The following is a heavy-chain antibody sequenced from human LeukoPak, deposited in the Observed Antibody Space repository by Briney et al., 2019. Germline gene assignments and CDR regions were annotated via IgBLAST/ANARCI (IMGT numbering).Heavy chain of an antibody. D-gene: IGHD3-10*01. Sequence: SETLSLTCTVSGGSISSYYWSWIRQPPGKGLKWIGYIYYSGSTNYNPSLKSRFTISVDTSKNQFSLRLNSVTAADTAVYYCAREGTMVRGLAFDIWGQGTMVTVSS. CDR3: AREGTMVRGLAFDI. CDR1: GGSISSYY. V-gene: IGHV4-59*01. J-gene: IGHJ3*02. CDR2: IYYSGST.